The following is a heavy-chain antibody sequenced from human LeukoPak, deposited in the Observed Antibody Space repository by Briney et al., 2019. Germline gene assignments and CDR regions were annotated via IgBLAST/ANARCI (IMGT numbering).Heavy chain of an antibody. Sequence: GASVKVSCKASGYTFTSYAMHWVRQAPGQRLEWMGWINAGNGNTKYPQKFQGRVTITWDTSASTAYMELSSLRSEDTAVYYCARDRVGFDYWGQGTLVTVSS. CDR3: ARDRVGFDY. CDR2: INAGNGNT. D-gene: IGHD3-10*01. CDR1: GYTFTSYA. J-gene: IGHJ4*02. V-gene: IGHV1-3*01.